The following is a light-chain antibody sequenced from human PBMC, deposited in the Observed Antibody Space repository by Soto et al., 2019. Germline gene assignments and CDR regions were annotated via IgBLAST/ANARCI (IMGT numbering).Light chain of an antibody. CDR2: EVA. CDR3: SSYTSSSTLG. J-gene: IGLJ1*01. CDR1: SSDIGVYNY. Sequence: QSALTQPASVSGSPGQSITISCTGTSSDIGVYNYVSWYQHHPGKAPKLMIFEVANRPSGVSNRFSGSKSGNTASLTISGLQAEDEADYYCSSYTSSSTLGFGSGTKVTVL. V-gene: IGLV2-14*01.